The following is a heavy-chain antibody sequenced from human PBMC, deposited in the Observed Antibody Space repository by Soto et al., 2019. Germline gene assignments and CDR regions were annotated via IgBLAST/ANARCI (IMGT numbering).Heavy chain of an antibody. CDR1: GGTFSSYT. J-gene: IGHJ4*02. CDR2: IIPILGIA. D-gene: IGHD3-16*01. V-gene: IGHV1-69*02. CDR3: ARAVGDLYYFDY. Sequence: SVKVSCKASGGTFSSYTISWVRQAPGQGLEWMGRIIPILGIANYAQKFQGRVTITADKSTSTAYMELSSLRSEDTAVYYCARAVGDLYYFDYWGQGTLVTVSS.